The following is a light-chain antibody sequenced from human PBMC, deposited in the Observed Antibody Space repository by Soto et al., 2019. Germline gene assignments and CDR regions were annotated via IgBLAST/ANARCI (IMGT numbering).Light chain of an antibody. CDR3: QQYNNWPSLT. Sequence: EIVMTQSPATLSVSPGERATLSCRASQSVSSNLAWYQQKPGQAPRLLIYGASARATGIPARFSGSGSGTEFTLTISSLQSEDFAVYSCQQYNNWPSLTFGQGTKVDI. J-gene: IGKJ1*01. CDR1: QSVSSN. CDR2: GAS. V-gene: IGKV3-15*01.